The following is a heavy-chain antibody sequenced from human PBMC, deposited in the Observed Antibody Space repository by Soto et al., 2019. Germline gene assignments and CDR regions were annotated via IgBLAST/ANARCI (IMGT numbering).Heavy chain of an antibody. V-gene: IGHV3-33*01. CDR3: ARGAKYCSSANCLTHFDY. CDR1: GFTFSTYG. Sequence: QVQLVESGGGVVQPGRSLRLSCAASGFTFSTYGMHWVRQAPGKGLQWVAVIWYDGSNEYYPDSVRGRFTISRDNSKKTLYLQMNSLRAEDTAVYYCARGAKYCSSANCLTHFDYWGQGTLVTVSS. J-gene: IGHJ4*02. D-gene: IGHD2-2*01. CDR2: IWYDGSNE.